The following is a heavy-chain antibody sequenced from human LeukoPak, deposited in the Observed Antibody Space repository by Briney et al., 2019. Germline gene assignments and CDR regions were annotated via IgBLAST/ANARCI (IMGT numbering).Heavy chain of an antibody. D-gene: IGHD5-18*01. J-gene: IGHJ4*02. CDR1: GFNFSSYA. V-gene: IGHV3-23*01. CDR2: VSCSDDST. CDR3: AKSLRAYSYGYFDY. Sequence: GGSLRLSCAASGFNFSSYAMTWVRQAPGKGLEWVSAVSCSDDSTYYADSVKGRFSISRDNSKNTLYLQMNSLRADDTAVYYCAKSLRAYSYGYFDYWGQGTLLTVSS.